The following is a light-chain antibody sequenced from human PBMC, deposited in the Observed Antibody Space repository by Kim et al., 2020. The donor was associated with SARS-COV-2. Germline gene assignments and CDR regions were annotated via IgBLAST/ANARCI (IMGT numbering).Light chain of an antibody. V-gene: IGKV3D-20*02. CDR2: DVS. CDR3: QHYTNWPLT. Sequence: EIVLTQSPGTLSLSPGERATLSCRASQSVSSSYLAWYQQIPGQAPRLLIYDVSNRATGVPPRFSGSGSGTDFTLTISSLQSEDSAVYYCQHYTNWPLTFGGGTKVDIK. J-gene: IGKJ4*01. CDR1: QSVSSSY.